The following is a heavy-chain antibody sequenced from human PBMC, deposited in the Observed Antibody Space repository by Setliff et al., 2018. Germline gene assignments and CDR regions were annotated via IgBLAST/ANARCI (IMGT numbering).Heavy chain of an antibody. D-gene: IGHD3-22*01. Sequence: GASVKVSCKASGYTFTSRYMHWVRQAPGLGLEWMGTINPSSGRTSYAQKFQGRVTMTRDTSTSTVYMDMSSLRSEDTAVYYCARDVFPYHYEGAFDIWGQGTMVTVS. CDR2: INPSSGRT. J-gene: IGHJ3*02. V-gene: IGHV1-46*01. CDR3: ARDVFPYHYEGAFDI. CDR1: GYTFTSRY.